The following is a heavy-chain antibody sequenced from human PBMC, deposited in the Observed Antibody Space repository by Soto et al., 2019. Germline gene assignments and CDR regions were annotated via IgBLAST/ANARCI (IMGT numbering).Heavy chain of an antibody. CDR2: ISYDGSNK. J-gene: IGHJ5*02. CDR1: GFTFSSYG. V-gene: IGHV3-30*18. D-gene: IGHD1-1*01. CDR3: AKVNVNNWFDP. Sequence: ESGGGVVQPGRSLRLSCAASGFTFSSYGMHWVRQAPGKGLEWVAVISYDGSNKDYADSVKGRVTISRDNSKNTLYLQMNSLRAEDTAVYYCAKVNVNNWFDPWGQGTLVTVSS.